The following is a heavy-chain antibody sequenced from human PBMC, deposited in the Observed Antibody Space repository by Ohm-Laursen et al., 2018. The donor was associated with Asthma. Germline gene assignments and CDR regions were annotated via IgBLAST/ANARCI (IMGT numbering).Heavy chain of an antibody. J-gene: IGHJ4*02. CDR1: GFSFSSHG. D-gene: IGHD4-17*01. CDR3: TRGGHYGSYFDY. CDR2: ISYDGSNK. Sequence: SLRLSCAASGFSFSSHGMHWVRQAPGKGLEWVAVISYDGSNKYYADSVKGRFTISRDNSKNTLYLRMNSLRAEDTAVYYCTRGGHYGSYFDYWGQGTLVTVSS. V-gene: IGHV3-33*05.